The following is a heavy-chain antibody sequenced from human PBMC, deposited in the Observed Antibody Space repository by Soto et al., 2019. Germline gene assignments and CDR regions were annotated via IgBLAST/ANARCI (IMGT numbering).Heavy chain of an antibody. CDR2: IIPIFGTA. V-gene: IGHV1-69*13. D-gene: IGHD3-10*01. J-gene: IGHJ6*02. CDR1: GGTFSSYA. CDR3: ARGGLLWFGDPRYYYYGMDV. Sequence: SVKVSCKASGGTFSSYAISWVRQAPGQGLEWMGGIIPIFGTANYAQKFQGRVTITADESTSTAYMELSSLRSEDTAVYYCARGGLLWFGDPRYYYYGMDVWGQGTTVTVSS.